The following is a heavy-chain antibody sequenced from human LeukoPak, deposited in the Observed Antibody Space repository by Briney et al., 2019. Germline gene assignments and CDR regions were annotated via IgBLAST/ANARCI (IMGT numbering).Heavy chain of an antibody. CDR2: MNPNSGNT. CDR1: GYTFTSYD. CDR3: ARRRRAARPASFDY. D-gene: IGHD6-6*01. Sequence: ASVKVSCKASGYTFTSYDINWVRQATGQGLEWMGWMNPNSGNTGYAQKFQGRVTITRNTSISTAYMELSSLRSEDTAVYYGARRRRAARPASFDYWGQGTLVTVSS. V-gene: IGHV1-8*03. J-gene: IGHJ4*02.